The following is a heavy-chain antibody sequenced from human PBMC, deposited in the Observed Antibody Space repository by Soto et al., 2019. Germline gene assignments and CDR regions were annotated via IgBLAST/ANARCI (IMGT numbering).Heavy chain of an antibody. CDR1: GFGKTSKA. CDR2: INAGNGNT. D-gene: IGHD3-10*01. J-gene: IGHJ3*02. V-gene: IGHV1-3*01. Sequence: GTSVEPSSKAPGFGKTSKARHWVHQAPEQRLEWMGWINAGNGNTKYSQKFQGRVTITRDTSASTAYMELSSLRSEDTAVYYCARLNQLLWFGESGGAFDIWGQGTKVTV. CDR3: ARLNQLLWFGESGGAFDI.